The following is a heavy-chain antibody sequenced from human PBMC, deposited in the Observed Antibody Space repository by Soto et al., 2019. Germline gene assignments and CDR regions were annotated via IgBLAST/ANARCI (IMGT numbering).Heavy chain of an antibody. J-gene: IGHJ6*02. Sequence: GGSLRLSCAVSGFIVSRNYMSWVRQAPGKGLVWVSLIYSDGNTYYADSVKGRFSISRDNSKNTLYLQMNSLRVEDTAVYYCARDGWFRKGGMAVWGQGTTVTVSS. D-gene: IGHD2-15*01. CDR1: GFIVSRNY. CDR3: ARDGWFRKGGMAV. CDR2: IYSDGNT. V-gene: IGHV3-53*05.